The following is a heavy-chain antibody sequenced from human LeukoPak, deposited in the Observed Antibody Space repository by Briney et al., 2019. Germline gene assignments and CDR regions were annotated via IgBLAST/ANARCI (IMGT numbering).Heavy chain of an antibody. J-gene: IGHJ4*02. CDR1: GGSISSGGSY. CDR3: ARSPPRRGTFDY. V-gene: IGHV4-31*03. D-gene: IGHD1-14*01. CDR2: ISYSGST. Sequence: SQTLSLTCTVSGGSISSGGSYWTWIRQHPGKGLEWIGYISYSGSTYYNPSLRSRVTISVDTSKNQFSLKLSSVTAAGTAVYYCARSPPRRGTFDYWGQGTLVTVSS.